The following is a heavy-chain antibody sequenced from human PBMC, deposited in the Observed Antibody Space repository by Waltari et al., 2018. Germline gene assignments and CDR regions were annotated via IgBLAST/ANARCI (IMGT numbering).Heavy chain of an antibody. J-gene: IGHJ4*02. D-gene: IGHD3-10*01. Sequence: EVQLVESGGGLVQPGGSLRLSCTSSSSTFSTTWMHWVRQAPGKWLEWVSRINSDGSSTTYADSVRGRFTVSRDNAKNTMYLQMNRLRAEDTAVYYCARDRYYTIDYWGQGTLVTVSS. CDR3: ARDRYYTIDY. CDR2: INSDGSST. CDR1: SSTFSTTW. V-gene: IGHV3-74*03.